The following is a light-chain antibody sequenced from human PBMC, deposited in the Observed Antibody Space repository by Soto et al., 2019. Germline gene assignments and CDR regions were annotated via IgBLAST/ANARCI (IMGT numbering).Light chain of an antibody. V-gene: IGKV1-33*01. CDR3: QQYDNLPLT. J-gene: IGKJ4*01. CDR2: DAS. CDR1: QDISNY. Sequence: IQMTQSPSSLSASVGDRVTITCPAIQDISNYLNWYQQKPGKAPQLLIFDASNLETGVPSRFSGSGSVTDFTLTVRSLQTEDIATYYCQQYDNLPLTFGGGTTVEIK.